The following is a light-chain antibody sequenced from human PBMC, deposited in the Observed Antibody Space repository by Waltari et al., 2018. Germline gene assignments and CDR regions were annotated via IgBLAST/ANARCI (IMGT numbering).Light chain of an antibody. Sequence: DIVMTQSPLSLPVTPGEPASISCRSSQSLLHSNGYNYLDWYLQKPGQSPQLLIYLGSNRDPGVPDRFSGSGSGTDFTLKISRVEAEDVGVYYCMQALQTPWTFGQGTKVEIK. CDR3: MQALQTPWT. J-gene: IGKJ1*01. V-gene: IGKV2-28*01. CDR2: LGS. CDR1: QSLLHSNGYNY.